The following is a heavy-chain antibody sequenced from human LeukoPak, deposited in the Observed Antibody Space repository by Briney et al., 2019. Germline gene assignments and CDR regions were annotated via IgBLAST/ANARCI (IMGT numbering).Heavy chain of an antibody. CDR1: GGSISSSSYY. J-gene: IGHJ5*02. V-gene: IGHV4-39*01. Sequence: PSETLSLTCTVSGGSISSSSYYWGWIRQPPGKGLEWIGSIYYSGSTYYNPSLKSRVTISVDTSENQFSLKLSSVTAADTAVYYCARRSAVAGTGWFDPWGQGTLVTVSS. CDR2: IYYSGST. CDR3: ARRSAVAGTGWFDP. D-gene: IGHD6-19*01.